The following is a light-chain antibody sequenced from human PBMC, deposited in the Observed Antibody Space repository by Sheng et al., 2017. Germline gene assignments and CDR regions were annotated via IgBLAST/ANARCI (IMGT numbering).Light chain of an antibody. CDR1: NRDVGGFPY. CDR3: SSYTAASTQV. V-gene: IGLV2-14*03. Sequence: QSALTQPASVSGSPGQSITISCTGTNRDVGGFPYVSWYQHRPGAVPKLIIYDVTNRPSGVSARFSASKSGNTASLTISGLQAEDEAHYYCSSYTAASTQVFGGGTKGDRP. J-gene: IGLJ2*01. CDR2: DVT.